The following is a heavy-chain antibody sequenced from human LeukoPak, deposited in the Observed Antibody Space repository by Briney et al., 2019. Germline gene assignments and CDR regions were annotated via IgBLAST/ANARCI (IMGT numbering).Heavy chain of an antibody. CDR3: ARDPEDIVVVVAASSDY. CDR1: GGSISSYY. J-gene: IGHJ4*02. D-gene: IGHD2-15*01. Sequence: SETLSLTCTVSGGSISSYYWSWIRQPPGKGLEWIGYIYYSGSTNYNPSLKSRVTISVDTSKNQFSLKLSSVTAADTAVYYCARDPEDIVVVVAASSDYWGQGTLVTVSS. V-gene: IGHV4-59*01. CDR2: IYYSGST.